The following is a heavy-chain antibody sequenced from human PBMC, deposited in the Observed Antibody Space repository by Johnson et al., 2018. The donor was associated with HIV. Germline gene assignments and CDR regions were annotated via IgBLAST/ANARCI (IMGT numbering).Heavy chain of an antibody. CDR3: AKAVAKVGAGMSFDF. D-gene: IGHD1-26*01. Sequence: VQLVESGGGLVQPGGSLRLSCAASGFTLSNHWMSWVRQAPGKGLEYVANVNQDGSAKFYVDSVKGRFTISRDNAKNTLYLQMSSLRAEDTAVYYCAKAVAKVGAGMSFDFWGQGTMVTVSS. CDR1: GFTLSNHW. CDR2: VNQDGSAK. J-gene: IGHJ3*01. V-gene: IGHV3-7*02.